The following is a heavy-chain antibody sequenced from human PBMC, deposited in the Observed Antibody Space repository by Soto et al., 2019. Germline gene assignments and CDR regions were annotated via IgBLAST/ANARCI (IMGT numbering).Heavy chain of an antibody. V-gene: IGHV1-8*01. CDR3: ARVRSSYYDFWSGYGNDY. CDR2: MNPNSGNT. D-gene: IGHD3-3*01. J-gene: IGHJ4*02. CDR1: GYTFTSYD. Sequence: ASVKVSCKASGYTFTSYDINWVRQATGRGLEWMGWMNPNSGNTGYAQKFQGRVTMTRNTSISTAYMELSSLRSEDTAVYYCARVRSSYYDFWSGYGNDYWGQGTLVTVSS.